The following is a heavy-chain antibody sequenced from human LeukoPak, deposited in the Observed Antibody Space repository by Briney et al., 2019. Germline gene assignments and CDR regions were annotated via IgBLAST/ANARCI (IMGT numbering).Heavy chain of an antibody. J-gene: IGHJ4*02. Sequence: SETLSLTCSVSGGSVSNTLHYWGWIRQPPGKGLEWTGNINYIGSSAYSPSLRSRVTVSVDASKNQFSLKMRSVTAADTAVYYCARLTKGRYFDYIFDYWGQGSLVTVSS. V-gene: IGHV4-39*01. CDR1: GGSVSNTLHY. D-gene: IGHD3-9*01. CDR3: ARLTKGRYFDYIFDY. CDR2: INYIGSS.